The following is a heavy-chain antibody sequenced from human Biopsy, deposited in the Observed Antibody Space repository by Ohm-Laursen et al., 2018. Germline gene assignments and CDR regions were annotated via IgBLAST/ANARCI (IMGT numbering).Heavy chain of an antibody. J-gene: IGHJ2*01. CDR1: GFMFSASW. D-gene: IGHD2-15*01. CDR2: ISDIGSST. CDR3: AKDQPDLAVVVAAHWYFDL. Sequence: SLRLSCAASGFMFSASWMSWVRQAPGKGLEWVSAISDIGSSTFYSDSVKGRFTISRDNSKKTLYLQMNSLRAEDTAIYYCAKDQPDLAVVVAAHWYFDLWGRGTLVTVSS. V-gene: IGHV3-23*01.